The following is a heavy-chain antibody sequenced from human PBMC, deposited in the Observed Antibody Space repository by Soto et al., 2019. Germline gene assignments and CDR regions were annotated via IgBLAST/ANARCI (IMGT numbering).Heavy chain of an antibody. CDR3: ARGRTTYYDFWSGYYDYYYYYYMDV. CDR1: GGTFSSYA. D-gene: IGHD3-3*01. J-gene: IGHJ6*03. V-gene: IGHV1-69*13. CDR2: IIPIFGTA. Sequence: SVKVSCKASGGTFSSYAISWVRQAPGQGLEWMGGIIPIFGTANYAQKFQGRVTITADESTSTAYMELSSLRSEDTAVYYCARGRTTYYDFWSGYYDYYYYYYMDVWGKGTTVTVSS.